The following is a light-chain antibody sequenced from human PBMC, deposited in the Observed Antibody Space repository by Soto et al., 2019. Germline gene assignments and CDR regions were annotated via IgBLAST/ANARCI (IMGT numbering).Light chain of an antibody. Sequence: QSVLTQPPSVSGAPGQRVTISCTGGSSNIGAGYDVHWYQQLPGTAPKLLIYGDTSRPSGVPDRFSGSKSGTSASLAITGLQAEDEADYYCQSFDRSLSGGVFGGGTKLTVL. J-gene: IGLJ3*02. CDR3: QSFDRSLSGGV. V-gene: IGLV1-40*01. CDR1: SSNIGAGYD. CDR2: GDT.